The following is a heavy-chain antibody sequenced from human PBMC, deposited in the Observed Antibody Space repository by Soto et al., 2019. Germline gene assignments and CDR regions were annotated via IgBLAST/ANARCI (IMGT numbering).Heavy chain of an antibody. CDR2: IKDDGSEM. CDR3: VRDRGYNCFDY. Sequence: GSLRLSCVASKFTFSKFWLSWVRQAPGRGLEWVASIKDDGSEMYYVDSVRGRLTISRDNARSSLYLQMNDLRVDDSAVYYCVRDRGYNCFDYWGQGTLVTVSS. D-gene: IGHD5-12*01. CDR1: KFTFSKFW. V-gene: IGHV3-7*03. J-gene: IGHJ4*02.